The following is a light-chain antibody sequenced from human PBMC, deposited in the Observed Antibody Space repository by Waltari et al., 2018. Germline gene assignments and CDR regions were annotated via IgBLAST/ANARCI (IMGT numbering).Light chain of an antibody. CDR3: QHYLRLPVT. Sequence: EIVLTQSPGTLSLSLGERATLSCRASQSVSRALTWYQQKPGQAPILLIYGASTRATGIPDRFSVSGSGTDFSLTISRLEPDDFAVYYCQHYLRLPVTFGQGTTVEI. CDR2: GAS. J-gene: IGKJ1*01. V-gene: IGKV3-20*01. CDR1: QSVSRA.